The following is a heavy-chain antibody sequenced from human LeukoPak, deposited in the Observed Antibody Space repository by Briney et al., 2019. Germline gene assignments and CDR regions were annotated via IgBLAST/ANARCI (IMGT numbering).Heavy chain of an antibody. CDR1: GFTFSSYA. Sequence: GGSLRLSCAASGFTFSSYAMSWVRQAPGKGLEWVSVIYSGGSTYYADSVKGRFTISRDNSKNTLYLQMNSLRAEDTAVYYCARGGHNWFDPWGQGTLVTVSS. V-gene: IGHV3-66*01. CDR3: ARGGHNWFDP. J-gene: IGHJ5*02. CDR2: IYSGGST.